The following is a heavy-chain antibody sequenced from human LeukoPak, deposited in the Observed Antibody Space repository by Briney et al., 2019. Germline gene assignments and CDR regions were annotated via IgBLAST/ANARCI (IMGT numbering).Heavy chain of an antibody. CDR3: ARNQGGRITIFSDYRYPDY. V-gene: IGHV1-18*01. D-gene: IGHD3-9*01. CDR2: ISAYNGNT. Sequence: ASVKVSCKASGYTFTSYGISWVRQAPRQGLEWMGWISAYNGNTNYAQKLQGRVTMTTDTSTSTAYMELRSLRPDDTAVYYCARNQGGRITIFSDYRYPDYWGQGTLVTVSS. J-gene: IGHJ4*02. CDR1: GYTFTSYG.